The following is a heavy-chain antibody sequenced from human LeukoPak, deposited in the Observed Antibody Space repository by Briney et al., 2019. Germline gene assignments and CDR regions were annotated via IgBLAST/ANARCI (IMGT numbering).Heavy chain of an antibody. D-gene: IGHD3-9*01. CDR1: GFTFSSYT. J-gene: IGHJ3*02. CDR3: ARDTYDILTGYYKWAFDI. V-gene: IGHV3-21*06. CDR2: ISSSSSYI. Sequence: KPGGSLRLSCAASGFTFSSYTMNWVRQAPGKGLEWVSSISSSSSYIYYADSVKGRFTISRDNAKNSLHLQMNSLRAEDTAVYYCARDTYDILTGYYKWAFDIWGQGTMVTVSS.